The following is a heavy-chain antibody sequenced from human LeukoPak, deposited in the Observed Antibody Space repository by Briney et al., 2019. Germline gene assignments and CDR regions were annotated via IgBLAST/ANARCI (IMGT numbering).Heavy chain of an antibody. V-gene: IGHV3-43*02. Sequence: GGSLRLSCAASGFNVAAYAMYRVRQPPGKSLEWVSLISGDSDNKYSAASVKGRFAISRDNSKNSLYLQMNSLTTEDTAFYYCAIAYESGSFYRAFAYWGQGALVTVSS. CDR2: ISGDSDNK. D-gene: IGHD3-10*01. J-gene: IGHJ4*02. CDR3: AIAYESGSFYRAFAY. CDR1: GFNVAAYA.